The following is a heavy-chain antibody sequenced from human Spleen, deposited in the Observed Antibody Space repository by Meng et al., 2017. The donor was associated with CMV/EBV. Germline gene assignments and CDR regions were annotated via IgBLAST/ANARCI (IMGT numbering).Heavy chain of an antibody. V-gene: IGHV1-2*02. D-gene: IGHD3-3*01. Sequence: ASVKVSCKASGYTFTGYYMHWVRQAPGQGLEWMGWINPNSGGTNYAQKFQGRVTMTRDTSISTAYMELSRLRSDDTAVYYCARWYPIFGVDTMGGYWGQGTLVTVSS. J-gene: IGHJ4*02. CDR1: GYTFTGYY. CDR3: ARWYPIFGVDTMGGY. CDR2: INPNSGGT.